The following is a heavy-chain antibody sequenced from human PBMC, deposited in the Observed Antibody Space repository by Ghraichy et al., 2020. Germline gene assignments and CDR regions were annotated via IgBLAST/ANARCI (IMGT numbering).Heavy chain of an antibody. V-gene: IGHV3-23*01. J-gene: IGHJ6*03. D-gene: IGHD3-16*01. CDR3: VKREGGEHYNYYMDV. Sequence: GGSLRLSCGASGFTFSNYTMRWVRQAPGKGLEWVSLISGNGVGTHYSDSVKGRFTISRDNSKNTLYLQMNSLRADGTGVSYCVKREGGEHYNYYMDVWGKGTAVTVSS. CDR1: GFTFSNYT. CDR2: ISGNGVGT.